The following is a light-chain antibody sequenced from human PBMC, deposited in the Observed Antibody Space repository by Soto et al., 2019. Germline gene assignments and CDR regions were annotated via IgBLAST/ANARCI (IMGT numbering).Light chain of an antibody. V-gene: IGLV2-14*01. CDR1: SSDVGGYNY. J-gene: IGLJ1*01. CDR3: GSYTSSSTPHV. Sequence: QSVLTQPASVSGSPGQSITISCTGTSSDVGGYNYVSWYQQHPGKAPKLMIYDVSNRPSGVSNRFSGSKSGNTASLTISGLQAEDEADYYCGSYTSSSTPHVFGTGTKVTVL. CDR2: DVS.